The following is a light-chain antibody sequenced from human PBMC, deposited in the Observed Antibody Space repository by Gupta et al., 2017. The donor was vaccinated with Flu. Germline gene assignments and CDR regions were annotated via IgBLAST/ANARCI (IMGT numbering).Light chain of an antibody. CDR2: SDN. Sequence: QSVLTQPHSASGTPGQRVTISCSGSSSHVGSNSVNWYQQLPGTAPKLPIYSDNHRPSGVPYRFSGSKSGNSASLAISGLQSEDEADYYCATWDDSLNDPVFGGGTKLTVL. CDR1: SSHVGSNS. V-gene: IGLV1-44*01. CDR3: ATWDDSLNDPV. J-gene: IGLJ3*02.